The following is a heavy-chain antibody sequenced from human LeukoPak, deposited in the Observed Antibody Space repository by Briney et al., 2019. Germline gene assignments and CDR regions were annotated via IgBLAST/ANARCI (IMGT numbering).Heavy chain of an antibody. CDR2: ISRSGSDM. J-gene: IGHJ3*02. CDR1: GITFSSYI. Sequence: GGSLRLSCRTSGITFSSYIMSWVRQAPGKNVEWVSSISRSGSDMYHADSVKGRFTISRDNAKNTLYLQMSSLRSEDTAVYYCARTYGSSADAFDIWGQGTMVTVSS. V-gene: IGHV3-21*01. D-gene: IGHD6-6*01. CDR3: ARTYGSSADAFDI.